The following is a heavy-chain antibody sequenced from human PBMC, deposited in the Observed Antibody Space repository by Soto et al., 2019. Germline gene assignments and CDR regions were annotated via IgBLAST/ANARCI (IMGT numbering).Heavy chain of an antibody. V-gene: IGHV1-69*01. D-gene: IGHD3-22*01. CDR2: IIPIFGTA. CDR3: ARGTYYYDSCGYSILYYYYGMDV. CDR1: GGTFSSYA. Sequence: QVQLVQSGAEVKKPGSSVKVSCKASGGTFSSYAISWVRQAPGQGLEWMGGIIPIFGTANYAQKFQGRVTITADESTSTAYMELSSLRSEDTAVYYCARGTYYYDSCGYSILYYYYGMDVCGQGTTVTVSS. J-gene: IGHJ6*02.